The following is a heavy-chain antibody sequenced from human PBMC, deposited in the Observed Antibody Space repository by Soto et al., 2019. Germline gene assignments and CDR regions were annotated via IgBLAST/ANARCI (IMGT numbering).Heavy chain of an antibody. V-gene: IGHV3-15*01. Sequence: EVQLVESGGGLVKPGGSLRLSCAASGFTFSNAWMSWVRQAPGKGLEWVGRIKSKTDGGTTDYAAPVKGRFTISRDDSKNTLDLQMNSLKTEDTAVYYCTTASRSYGYCSGGSCPFDYWGQGTLVTVSS. CDR1: GFTFSNAW. CDR2: IKSKTDGGTT. D-gene: IGHD2-15*01. CDR3: TTASRSYGYCSGGSCPFDY. J-gene: IGHJ4*02.